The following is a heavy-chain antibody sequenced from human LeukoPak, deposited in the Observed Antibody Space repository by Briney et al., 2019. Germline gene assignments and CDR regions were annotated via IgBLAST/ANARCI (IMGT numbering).Heavy chain of an antibody. D-gene: IGHD6-13*01. CDR1: GGSISSSSYY. CDR3: ARGLRYSSSWYADY. CDR2: IYYSGST. Sequence: SETLSLTCTVSGGSISSSSYYWGWIRQPPGKGLEWIGSIYYSGSTYYNPSLKSRVTISVDTSKNQFSLKLSSVTAADTAVYYCARGLRYSSSWYADYWGQGTLVTVSS. V-gene: IGHV4-39*07. J-gene: IGHJ4*02.